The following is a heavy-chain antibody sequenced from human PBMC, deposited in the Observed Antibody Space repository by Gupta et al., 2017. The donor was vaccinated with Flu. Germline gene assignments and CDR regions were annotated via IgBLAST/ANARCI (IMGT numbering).Heavy chain of an antibody. CDR1: GFSFRNYG. J-gene: IGHJ6*02. CDR2: ISHDGSIR. CDR3: AKDWRWNYNNYGMNV. V-gene: IGHV3-30*18. D-gene: IGHD1-7*01. Sequence: QEEVVESGGDVVQPGRSLRLSCAAFGFSFRNYGIHWVRQAPGKGLEWVASISHDGSIRNYADSVQGRFTISRDNSESRLYLQMSSLRIEDTGVYYCAKDWRWNYNNYGMNVWGQGTTVTVSS.